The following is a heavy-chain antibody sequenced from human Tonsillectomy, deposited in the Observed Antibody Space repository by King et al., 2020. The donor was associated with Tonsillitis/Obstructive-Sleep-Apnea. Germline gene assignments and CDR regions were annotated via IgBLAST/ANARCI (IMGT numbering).Heavy chain of an antibody. CDR3: ARDVVGVPAAYGWFDP. Sequence: VQLVQSGSELKKPGASVKVSCKASGYIFTNYAMNWMRQAPGQGLEWMGWINTNTGNPTYAQGFTGRFVFSLDTSVSTAYLQITSLKAEDTAVYYCARDVVGVPAAYGWFDPWGQGTLVTVSS. D-gene: IGHD2-2*01. J-gene: IGHJ5*02. CDR1: GYIFTNYA. CDR2: INTNTGNP. V-gene: IGHV7-4-1*02.